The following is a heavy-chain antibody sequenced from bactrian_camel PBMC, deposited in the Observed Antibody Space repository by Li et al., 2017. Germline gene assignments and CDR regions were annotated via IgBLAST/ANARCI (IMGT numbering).Heavy chain of an antibody. Sequence: VQLVESGGGSVQPGGSLRLSCVLSGHSRGSNCVGWFRLPPGRAPAEREGIAAIRKSGGETWYHDSVKGRFTISRDNAKNTLFLQMNSLKTEDGAIYYCTTTNSYVDNYWGQGTQVTVS. CDR3: TTTNSYVDNY. CDR2: IRKSGGET. D-gene: IGHD6*01. J-gene: IGHJ4*01. CDR1: GHSRGSNC. V-gene: IGHV3S32*01.